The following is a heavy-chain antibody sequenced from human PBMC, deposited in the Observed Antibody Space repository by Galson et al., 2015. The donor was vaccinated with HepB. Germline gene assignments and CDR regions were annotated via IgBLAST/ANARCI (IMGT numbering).Heavy chain of an antibody. CDR3: ARDQRGAMVRGGDYYYGMDV. V-gene: IGHV4-61*02. D-gene: IGHD3-10*01. CDR2: IYTSGST. CDR1: GGSISSGSYY. Sequence: TLSLTCTVSGGSISSGSYYWSWIRQPAGKGLEWIGRIYTSGSTNYNPSLKSRVTISVDTSKNQFSLKLSSVTAADTAVYYCARDQRGAMVRGGDYYYGMDVWGQGTTVTVSS. J-gene: IGHJ6*02.